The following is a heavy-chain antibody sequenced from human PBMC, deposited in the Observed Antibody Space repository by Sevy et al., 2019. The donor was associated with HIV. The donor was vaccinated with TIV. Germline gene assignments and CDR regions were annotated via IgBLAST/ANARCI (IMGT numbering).Heavy chain of an antibody. V-gene: IGHV3-9*01. Sequence: GGSPRLSCAASGFTFDDYAMHWVRQAPGKGLEWVSGISWNSGSIGYADSVKGRFTISRDNAKNSLYLQMNSLRAEDTALYYCAKDMIAAAGTDAFDIWGQGTMVTVSS. D-gene: IGHD6-13*01. CDR2: ISWNSGSI. CDR1: GFTFDDYA. CDR3: AKDMIAAAGTDAFDI. J-gene: IGHJ3*02.